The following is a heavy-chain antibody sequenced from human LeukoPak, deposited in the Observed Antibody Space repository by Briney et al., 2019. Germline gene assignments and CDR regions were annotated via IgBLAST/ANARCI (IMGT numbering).Heavy chain of an antibody. CDR2: ISYDGSNK. J-gene: IGHJ4*02. Sequence: GGSLRLSCAASGFTFSSYGMHWVRQAPAKGLEWVAVISYDGSNKYHADSVKGRFTISRDNSKNTLYLQMNSLRAEDTAVYYCAKATVNPYFDYWGQGTLVTVSS. CDR1: GFTFSSYG. D-gene: IGHD4-17*01. CDR3: AKATVNPYFDY. V-gene: IGHV3-30*18.